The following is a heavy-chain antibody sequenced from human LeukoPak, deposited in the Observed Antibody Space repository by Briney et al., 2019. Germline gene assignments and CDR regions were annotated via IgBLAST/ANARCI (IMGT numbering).Heavy chain of an antibody. CDR3: AREEGSGSYYFDN. V-gene: IGHV3-64*01. CDR1: GXTFSSYT. Sequence: PGGSLRLSCTASGXTFSSYTMHWVRQAPGKGLESVSAISSNGGITYYANSVKGRFTISRDNSKNTLYLQMGSLRAEDMAVYYCAREEGSGSYYFDNWGQGTLVTVSS. CDR2: ISSNGGIT. D-gene: IGHD1-26*01. J-gene: IGHJ4*02.